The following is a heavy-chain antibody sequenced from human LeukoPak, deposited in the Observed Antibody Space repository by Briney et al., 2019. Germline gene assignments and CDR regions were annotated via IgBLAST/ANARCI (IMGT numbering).Heavy chain of an antibody. Sequence: SETLSLTCTVSGGSISSYYWSWIRQPPGKGLEWIGYIYYSGSTNYNPSLKSRVTISVDTSKNQFSLKLSSMTAADTAVYYCARDRGGYSYGYRFDPWGQGTLVTVSS. V-gene: IGHV4-59*01. CDR2: IYYSGST. CDR1: GGSISSYY. CDR3: ARDRGGYSYGYRFDP. D-gene: IGHD5-18*01. J-gene: IGHJ5*02.